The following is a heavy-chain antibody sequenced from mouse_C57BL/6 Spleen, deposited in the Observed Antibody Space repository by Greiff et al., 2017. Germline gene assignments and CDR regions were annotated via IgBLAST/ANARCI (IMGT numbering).Heavy chain of an antibody. CDR1: GYTFTSYW. Sequence: QVQLQQSGAELVKPGASVKLSCKASGYTFTSYWMHWVKQRPGQGLEWIGMIHPNSGSTNYNEKFKSKATLTVDKSSSTAYMQLSSLTSEDSAVYYCARSLYYYSPSYWGQGTLVTVSA. CDR3: ARSLYYYSPSY. V-gene: IGHV1-64*01. D-gene: IGHD1-1*01. CDR2: IHPNSGST. J-gene: IGHJ3*01.